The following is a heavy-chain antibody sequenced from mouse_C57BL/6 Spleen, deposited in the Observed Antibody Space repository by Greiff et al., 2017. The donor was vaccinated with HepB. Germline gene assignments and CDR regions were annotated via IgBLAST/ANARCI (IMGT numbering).Heavy chain of an antibody. CDR2: IDPSDSYT. D-gene: IGHD1-1*01. Sequence: QVQLQQPGAELVKPGASVKLSCKASGYTFTSYWMQWVKQRPGQGLEWIGEIDPSDSYTNYNQKFKGKATLTVDTSSSTAYMQRSSLTSEDSAVYYCARGYLFSYYFDYWGQGTTLTVSS. CDR3: ARGYLFSYYFDY. V-gene: IGHV1-50*01. CDR1: GYTFTSYW. J-gene: IGHJ2*01.